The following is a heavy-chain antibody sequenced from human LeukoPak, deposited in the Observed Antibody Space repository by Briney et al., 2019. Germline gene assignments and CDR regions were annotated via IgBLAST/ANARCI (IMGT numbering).Heavy chain of an antibody. CDR3: ATDVGVQTWIQLWLLTY. CDR2: IIPILGIA. D-gene: IGHD5-18*01. J-gene: IGHJ4*02. Sequence: ASVKVSCKASGGTFSSYAISWVRQAPGQGLEWMGRIIPILGIANYAQKFQGRVTMTEDTSTDTAYMELSSLRSEDTAVYYCATDVGVQTWIQLWLLTYWGQGTLVTVSS. CDR1: GGTFSSYA. V-gene: IGHV1-69*04.